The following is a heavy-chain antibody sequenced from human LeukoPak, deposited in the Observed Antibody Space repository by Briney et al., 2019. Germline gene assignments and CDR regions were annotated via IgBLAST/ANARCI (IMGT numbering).Heavy chain of an antibody. J-gene: IGHJ3*02. CDR2: IRYDGSNK. CDR1: GFTFSGYG. D-gene: IGHD1-7*01. V-gene: IGHV3-30*02. CDR3: AKDGPQLELGAFDI. Sequence: PGGSLRLSCAASGFTFSGYGMHWVRQAPGKGLEWISFIRYDGSNKYYADSVKGRFTISRDNSKNTLYLQMNSLRAEDTAVYYCAKDGPQLELGAFDIWGQGTMVTVSS.